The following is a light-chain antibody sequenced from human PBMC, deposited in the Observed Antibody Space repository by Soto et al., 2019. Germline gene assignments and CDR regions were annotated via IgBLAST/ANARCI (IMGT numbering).Light chain of an antibody. CDR1: QSVSNNY. CDR3: RQYGNIHPLT. CDR2: GAA. Sequence: EIVLIHSPGTLSLSPGERATLSSRASQSVSNNYVAWYQQKPAQAPRLLIAGAASRATGISDRFSGSRSGTNVTLPISRLVPDDFAAYYCRQYGNIHPLTFGGGTKVEIK. V-gene: IGKV3-20*01. J-gene: IGKJ4*01.